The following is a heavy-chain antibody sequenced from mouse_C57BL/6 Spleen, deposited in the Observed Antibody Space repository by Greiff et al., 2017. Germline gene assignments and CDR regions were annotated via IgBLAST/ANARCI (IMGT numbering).Heavy chain of an antibody. D-gene: IGHD1-1*01. CDR2: IRLKSDNYAT. CDR1: GFTFSNYW. V-gene: IGHV6-3*01. Sequence: EVMLVESGGGLVQPGGSMKLSCVASGFTFSNYWMNWVRQSPEKGLEWVAQIRLKSDNYATHYAESVKGRFTISRDDSKSSVYLQMNNLRAEDTGIYYCTAGYYGSSYYWYFDVWGTGTTVTVSS. CDR3: TAGYYGSSYYWYFDV. J-gene: IGHJ1*03.